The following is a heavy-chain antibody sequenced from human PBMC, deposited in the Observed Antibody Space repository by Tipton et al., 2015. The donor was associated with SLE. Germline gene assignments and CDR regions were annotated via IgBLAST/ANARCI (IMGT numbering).Heavy chain of an antibody. CDR2: VCYSGTT. Sequence: PGLVKPSETLSVNCTVSGVSISHWCWNWIRQPPGKGLEWIGYVCYSGTTKYNPSLKSRVTISPDTSKNQVTLTLKSVAAADTAVYYCARVCSSISCLKNYYMDVWGKGTTVTVSS. CDR1: GVSISHWC. D-gene: IGHD2-2*01. CDR3: ARVCSSISCLKNYYMDV. J-gene: IGHJ6*03. V-gene: IGHV4-59*01.